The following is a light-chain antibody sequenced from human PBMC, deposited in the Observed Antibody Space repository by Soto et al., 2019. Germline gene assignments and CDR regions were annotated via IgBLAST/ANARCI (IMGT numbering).Light chain of an antibody. J-gene: IGKJ2*01. CDR3: QQHNSYSYT. CDR1: QSISSW. V-gene: IGKV1-5*03. CDR2: KAS. Sequence: DIQMTQSPSTLSASVGDRVTITCRASQSISSWLAWYQQKPGKAPKLLIYKASSLESGVPSRFSGSGSGTEFTLTITSLQPDDFATYYCQQHNSYSYTFGQGTKVDIK.